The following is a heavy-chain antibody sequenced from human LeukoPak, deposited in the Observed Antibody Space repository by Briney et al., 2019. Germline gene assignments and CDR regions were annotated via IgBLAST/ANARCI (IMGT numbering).Heavy chain of an antibody. V-gene: IGHV4-31*03. CDR2: IYYSGST. Sequence: PSETLSLTCTVSGCSISSGGYYWSWIRQHPGKGLEWIGYIYYSGSTYYNPSIKSRVTISVDTSKNQFSLKLSSVTAADTAVYYCAISITGTSSSFDAFDIWGQGTMVTVSS. D-gene: IGHD1-7*01. CDR1: GCSISSGGYY. CDR3: AISITGTSSSFDAFDI. J-gene: IGHJ3*02.